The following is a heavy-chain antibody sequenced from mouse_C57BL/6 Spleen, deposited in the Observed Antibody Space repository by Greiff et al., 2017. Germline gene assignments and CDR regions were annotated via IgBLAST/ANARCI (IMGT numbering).Heavy chain of an antibody. D-gene: IGHD4-1*01. V-gene: IGHV1-15*01. Sequence: VQLQQSGAELVRPGASVTLSCKASGYTFTDYEMHWVKQTPVHGLEWIGAIDPETGGTAYNQKFKGKAILTADESSSTAYMELRSLTSEDSAVYYCTINWAWFAYWGQGTLVTVSA. CDR2: IDPETGGT. J-gene: IGHJ3*01. CDR1: GYTFTDYE. CDR3: TINWAWFAY.